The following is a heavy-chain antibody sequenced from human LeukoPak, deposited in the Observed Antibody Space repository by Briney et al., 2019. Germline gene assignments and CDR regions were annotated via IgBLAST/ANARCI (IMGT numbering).Heavy chain of an antibody. CDR3: ARGGFCSGGSCPVDYYYYMDV. D-gene: IGHD2-15*01. Sequence: GGSLRLSCAASGFTFDYYAMHWVRQAPGKGLEWVSGISWNSGSIGYADSVKGRFTISRDNAKNTLYLQLNSLRAEDTAVYYCARGGFCSGGSCPVDYYYYMDVWGKGTTVTVSS. CDR2: ISWNSGSI. V-gene: IGHV3-9*01. CDR1: GFTFDYYA. J-gene: IGHJ6*03.